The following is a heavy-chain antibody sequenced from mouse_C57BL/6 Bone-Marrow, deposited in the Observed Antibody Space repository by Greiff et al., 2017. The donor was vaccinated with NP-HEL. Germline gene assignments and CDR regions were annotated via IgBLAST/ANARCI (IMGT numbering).Heavy chain of an antibody. J-gene: IGHJ4*01. Sequence: QVQLKQPGAELVKPGASVKLSCKASGYTFTSYWMHWVKQRPGRGLEWIGRIDPNSGGTKYNEKFKSKATLTVDKPSSTAYMQLSSLTSEDSAVYYCARKAYYSNYSYAMDYWGQGTSVTVSS. CDR2: IDPNSGGT. CDR1: GYTFTSYW. V-gene: IGHV1-72*01. D-gene: IGHD2-5*01. CDR3: ARKAYYSNYSYAMDY.